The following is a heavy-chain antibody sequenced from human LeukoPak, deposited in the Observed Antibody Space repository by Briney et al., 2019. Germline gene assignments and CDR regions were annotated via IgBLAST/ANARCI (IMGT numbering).Heavy chain of an antibody. Sequence: PSETLSLTCTVSGGSIGTYYWSWIRQPPGKGLEWIGYVYYSGSTNYHPSLKSRVTISVDTSKNQFSLTLSSVTAADTAVYYRARNGYCSGSYCYGYYYYMDVWGTGTTVSVSS. CDR2: VYYSGST. J-gene: IGHJ6*03. D-gene: IGHD2-15*01. CDR3: ARNGYCSGSYCYGYYYYMDV. V-gene: IGHV4-59*01. CDR1: GGSIGTYY.